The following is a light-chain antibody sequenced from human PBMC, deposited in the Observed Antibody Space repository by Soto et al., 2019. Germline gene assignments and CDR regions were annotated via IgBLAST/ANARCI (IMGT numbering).Light chain of an antibody. J-gene: IGKJ4*01. CDR1: QSVGTDY. CDR3: HQYATDPLT. CDR2: GAS. Sequence: EIVLTQSPGTLSLSLGDRATLSCRASQSVGTDYLAWFQHKGGEAPSLLVDGASNRATGIPDRFSGSGSGTDFTLIISRLEPEDFAVYYCHQYATDPLTFGGGTKVEI. V-gene: IGKV3-20*01.